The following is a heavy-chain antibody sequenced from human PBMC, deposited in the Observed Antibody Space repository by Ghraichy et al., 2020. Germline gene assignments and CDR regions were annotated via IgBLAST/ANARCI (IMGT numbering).Heavy chain of an antibody. CDR3: ARDEILTGYYISYYYYGMDV. J-gene: IGHJ6*02. Sequence: GGSLRLSCAASGFTFSSYSMNWVRQAPGKGLEWVSSISSSSSYIYYADSVKGRFTISRDNAKNSLYLQMNSLRAEDTAVYYCARDEILTGYYISYYYYGMDVWGQGTTVTVSS. CDR1: GFTFSSYS. V-gene: IGHV3-21*01. CDR2: ISSSSSYI. D-gene: IGHD3-9*01.